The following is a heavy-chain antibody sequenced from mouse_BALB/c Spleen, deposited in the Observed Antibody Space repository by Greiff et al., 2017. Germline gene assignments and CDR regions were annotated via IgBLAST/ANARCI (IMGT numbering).Heavy chain of an antibody. CDR2: ISYDGSN. J-gene: IGHJ4*01. CDR1: GYSITSGYY. Sequence: EVQLQESGPGLVKPSQSLSLTCSVTGYSITSGYYWNWIRQFPGNKLEWMGYISYDGSNNYNPSLKNRISITRDTSKNQFFLKLNSVTTEDTATYYCARDRYYGYSMDYWGQGTSVTVSS. D-gene: IGHD1-1*02. V-gene: IGHV3-6*02. CDR3: ARDRYYGYSMDY.